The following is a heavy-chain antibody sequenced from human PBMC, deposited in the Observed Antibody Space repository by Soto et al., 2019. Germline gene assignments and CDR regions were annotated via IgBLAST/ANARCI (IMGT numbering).Heavy chain of an antibody. Sequence: SETLSLTCTVSGASISSYYWSWIRQPPGKGLEWIGYIYYSGSTNYNPSLTSRVTISVDTSKNQLSLKLTSVTAANTAVYYCARGTYYYDGSGYSLDYWGHGTLVTVS. J-gene: IGHJ4*01. CDR2: IYYSGST. CDR3: ARGTYYYDGSGYSLDY. V-gene: IGHV4-59*01. CDR1: GASISSYY. D-gene: IGHD3-22*01.